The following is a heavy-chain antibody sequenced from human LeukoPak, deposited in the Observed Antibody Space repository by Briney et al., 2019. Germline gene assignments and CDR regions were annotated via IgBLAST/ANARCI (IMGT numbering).Heavy chain of an antibody. V-gene: IGHV4-34*01. CDR2: INHSGST. D-gene: IGHD5-18*01. J-gene: IGHJ4*02. Sequence: PSETLSLTCAVYGGSFSGYYWSWIRQPLGKGLEWIGEINHSGSTNYNPSLKSRVTISVDTSKNQFSLKLSSVTAADTAVYYCARGGDTAMESMDWGQGTLVTVSS. CDR3: ARGGDTAMESMD. CDR1: GGSFSGYY.